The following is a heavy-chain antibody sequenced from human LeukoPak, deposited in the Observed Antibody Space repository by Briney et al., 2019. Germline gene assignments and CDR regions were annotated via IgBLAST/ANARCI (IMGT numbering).Heavy chain of an antibody. Sequence: SCKASGYTFTGYYMHWVRQAPGKGLEWVAVISYDGSNKYYADSVKGRFTISRDNSKNTLYLQMNSLRSDDTAVYYCATSWYSSGWDDAFDIWGQGTMVTVSS. J-gene: IGHJ3*02. CDR1: GYTFTGYY. D-gene: IGHD6-19*01. V-gene: IGHV3-30*03. CDR3: ATSWYSSGWDDAFDI. CDR2: ISYDGSNK.